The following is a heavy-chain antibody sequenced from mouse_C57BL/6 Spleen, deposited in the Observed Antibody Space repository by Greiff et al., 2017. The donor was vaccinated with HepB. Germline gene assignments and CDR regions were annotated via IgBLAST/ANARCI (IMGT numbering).Heavy chain of an antibody. CDR2: ISSGGSYT. CDR1: GFTFSSYG. Sequence: EVQLQQSGGDLVKPGGSLKLSCAASGFTFSSYGMSWVRQTPDKRLEWVATISSGGSYTYYPDSVKGRFTISRDNAKNTLYLQMSSLKSEDTAMYYCARHYYGSSPYAMDYWGQGTSVTVSS. CDR3: ARHYYGSSPYAMDY. V-gene: IGHV5-6*01. J-gene: IGHJ4*01. D-gene: IGHD1-1*01.